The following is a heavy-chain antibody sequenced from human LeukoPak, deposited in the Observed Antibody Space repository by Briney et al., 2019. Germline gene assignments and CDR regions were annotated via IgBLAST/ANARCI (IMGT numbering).Heavy chain of an antibody. Sequence: PSETLSLTCAVYGGSFSGYYWSWIRQPPGKGLEWIGEINHSGSTNYNPSLKSRVTISVDTSKNQFSLKLSSVTAADTAVYYCARGRLRYYYDSSGYYYGIRFDYWGRGTLVTVSS. CDR3: ARGRLRYYYDSSGYYYGIRFDY. D-gene: IGHD3-22*01. J-gene: IGHJ4*02. CDR1: GGSFSGYY. CDR2: INHSGST. V-gene: IGHV4-34*01.